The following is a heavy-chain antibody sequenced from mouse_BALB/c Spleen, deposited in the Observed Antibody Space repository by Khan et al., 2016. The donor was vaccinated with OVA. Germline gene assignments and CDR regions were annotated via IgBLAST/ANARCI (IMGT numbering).Heavy chain of an antibody. J-gene: IGHJ2*01. Sequence: EVQLQQSGPELVKPGTSVKMSCKASGYRFTSYIIHWVKQRPGQGLEWIGYINPYNGATKYNEKFKGKATLTSDKSSNTAYMELSSLTSEDSAVYYCARVNWQSYYFDYWGQGTTLTVSS. V-gene: IGHV1S136*01. D-gene: IGHD4-1*01. CDR2: INPYNGAT. CDR1: GYRFTSYI. CDR3: ARVNWQSYYFDY.